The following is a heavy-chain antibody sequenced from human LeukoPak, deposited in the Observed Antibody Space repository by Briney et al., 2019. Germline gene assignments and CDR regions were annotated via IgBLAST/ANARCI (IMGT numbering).Heavy chain of an antibody. Sequence: GGSLRLSCAASGFTVSSNYMSWVRQAPGKGLEWVSVIYSGGSTYYADSVKGRFTISRDNSKNTLYLQMNSLRAEDTAVYYCAKSLSGYYRYDYWGQGTLVTVSS. J-gene: IGHJ4*02. CDR3: AKSLSGYYRYDY. CDR2: IYSGGST. CDR1: GFTVSSNY. D-gene: IGHD3-22*01. V-gene: IGHV3-66*01.